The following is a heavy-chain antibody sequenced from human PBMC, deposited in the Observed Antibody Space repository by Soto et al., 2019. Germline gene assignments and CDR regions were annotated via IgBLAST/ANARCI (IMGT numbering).Heavy chain of an antibody. D-gene: IGHD6-19*01. CDR2: IIPIFGTA. V-gene: IGHV1-69*01. CDR3: AKVRYSSPMGYYYGIDV. J-gene: IGHJ6*02. CDR1: RVAFSKFI. Sequence: QAQLEQSGGEVKKPGSSVKVSCKASRVAFSKFIVTWVRQAPGLGIEWVGGIIPIFGTANYAQKFQGRVTITADESTSTSYMEVNNLRSEDTAVYYCAKVRYSSPMGYYYGIDVCVQGTTVTGSS.